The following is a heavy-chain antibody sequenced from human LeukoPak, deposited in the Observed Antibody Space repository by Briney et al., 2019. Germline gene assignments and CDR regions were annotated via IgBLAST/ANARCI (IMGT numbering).Heavy chain of an antibody. D-gene: IGHD3-22*01. CDR1: GYTFTGYY. J-gene: IGHJ4*02. CDR2: INPSSGGT. CDR3: ARTYYYDILVDY. V-gene: IGHV1-2*02. Sequence: ASVKVSCKASGYTFTGYYMHWVRQAPGQGLEWMGWINPSSGGTNYAQKFQGRVTMTRDTSISTAYMELSRLRSDDTAVYYCARTYYYDILVDYWGQGTLATVSS.